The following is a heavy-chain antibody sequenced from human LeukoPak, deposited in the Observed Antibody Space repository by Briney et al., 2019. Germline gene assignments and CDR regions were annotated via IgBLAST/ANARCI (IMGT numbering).Heavy chain of an antibody. D-gene: IGHD3-16*01. J-gene: IGHJ4*02. CDR1: GGSISSYY. CDR2: IYYSGST. Sequence: SETLALTCTVSGGSISSYYWGWIRQPPGKGREWIVGIYYSGSTYYNPSPKGRVTISLETSKNQFSLKLSSVPAADTAVYYCARQGFGSSYFDYWGQGPLVTVSS. V-gene: IGHV4-39*07. CDR3: ARQGFGSSYFDY.